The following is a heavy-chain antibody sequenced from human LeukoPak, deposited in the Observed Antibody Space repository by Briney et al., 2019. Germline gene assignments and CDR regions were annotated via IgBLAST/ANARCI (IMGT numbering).Heavy chain of an antibody. D-gene: IGHD5-18*01. CDR3: ARGLWHTYYFDY. V-gene: IGHV1-69*13. CDR2: IIPIFGTA. J-gene: IGHJ4*02. Sequence: SVKVSCKASGGTFSSYAISWVRQAPGQGLEWMGGIIPIFGTANYAQKFQGRVTITADESTSTAYMELSSLRSEDTAVYYCARGLWHTYYFDYWGQGALVTVSS. CDR1: GGTFSSYA.